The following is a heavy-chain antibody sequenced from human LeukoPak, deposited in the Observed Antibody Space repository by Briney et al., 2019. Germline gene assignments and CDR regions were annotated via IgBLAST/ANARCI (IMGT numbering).Heavy chain of an antibody. J-gene: IGHJ4*02. CDR1: GYTFTGYY. D-gene: IGHD3-3*01. CDR3: ARELMEFWSGYSSRPRYDY. CDR2: INPNSGGT. V-gene: IGHV1-2*04. Sequence: GASVKVSCKASGYTFTGYYMHWVRQAPGQGLEWMGWINPNSGGTNYAQKFQGWVTMTRDTSTSTAYMELSRLRSDDTAVYYCARELMEFWSGYSSRPRYDYWGQGTLVTVSS.